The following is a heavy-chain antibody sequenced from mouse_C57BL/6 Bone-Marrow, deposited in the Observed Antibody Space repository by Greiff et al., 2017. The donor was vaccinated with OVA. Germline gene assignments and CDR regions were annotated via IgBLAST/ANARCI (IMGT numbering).Heavy chain of an antibody. CDR3: ARKSRRGYFDY. CDR1: GYTFTSYW. D-gene: IGHD1-1*01. V-gene: IGHV1-69*01. CDR2: IDPSDSYT. Sequence: VQLQQPGAELVMPGASVKLSCKASGYTFTSYWMHWVKQRPGQGLEWIGEIDPSDSYTNYNQKFKGKSTLPVDKSSSTAYMQLSSLTSEDSAVYYCARKSRRGYFDYWGQGTTLTVSS. J-gene: IGHJ2*01.